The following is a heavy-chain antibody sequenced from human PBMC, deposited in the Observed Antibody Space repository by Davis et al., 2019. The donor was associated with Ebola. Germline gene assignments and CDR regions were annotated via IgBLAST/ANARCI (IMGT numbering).Heavy chain of an antibody. J-gene: IGHJ4*01. Sequence: PGGSLRLSCVASGFNFSRYAMSWVRQAPGKGLEWVSSLSGSGGLTYYADSVKGRFTISRDNSKNTVYLQMTSLRAEDTAVYYCAKDGLGNSYGYSYLDSWGQGTLVTVSS. D-gene: IGHD5-18*01. CDR3: AKDGLGNSYGYSYLDS. CDR1: GFNFSRYA. CDR2: LSGSGGLT. V-gene: IGHV3-23*01.